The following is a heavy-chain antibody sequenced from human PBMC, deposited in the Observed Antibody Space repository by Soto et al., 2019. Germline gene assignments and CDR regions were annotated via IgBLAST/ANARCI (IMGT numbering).Heavy chain of an antibody. V-gene: IGHV3-30*03. D-gene: IGHD5-18*01. J-gene: IGHJ4*02. CDR3: VSDRGYGHASVPYS. Sequence: QAQLVESGGGVVQPGRSLRLSCAASGFAFSSYGTHWVRQAPGTGLEWVAVISYDGSLQHYADSVKGRFTISRHNSKNTVLLQMSSLRAADTAVYYCVSDRGYGHASVPYSWGQGSMVSVSS. CDR2: ISYDGSLQ. CDR1: GFAFSSYG.